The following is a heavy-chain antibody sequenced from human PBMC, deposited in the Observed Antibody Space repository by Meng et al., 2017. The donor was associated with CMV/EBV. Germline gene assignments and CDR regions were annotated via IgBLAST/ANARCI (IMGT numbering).Heavy chain of an antibody. CDR2: IYYSGST. D-gene: IGHD3-10*01. J-gene: IGHJ4*02. Sequence: SETLSLTCTVSGGSISTYYWSWIRQPPGKGLEWIGYIYYSGSTNYNPSLKSRVTISVDTSKNQFSLKLSSVTAADTAVYYCARDGVWGESRIDYWGQGTLVTVSS. CDR1: GGSISTYY. V-gene: IGHV4-59*12. CDR3: ARDGVWGESRIDY.